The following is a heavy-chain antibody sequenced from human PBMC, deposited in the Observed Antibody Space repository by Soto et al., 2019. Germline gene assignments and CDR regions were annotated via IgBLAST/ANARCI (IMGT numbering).Heavy chain of an antibody. CDR3: ARGDSGYYLAIDH. J-gene: IGHJ4*02. CDR1: GYTFTSYD. CDR2: MNPNSGNT. Sequence: QVQLVQSGAEVKKPGASVKVSCKASGYTFTSYDINWVRQATGQGLEWMGWMNPNSGNTAYAQKFQGRVTMTRNTSMTTAYMELSSLTSEHTAVYYCARGDSGYYLAIDHWGQGTLVTVSS. V-gene: IGHV1-8*01. D-gene: IGHD5-12*01.